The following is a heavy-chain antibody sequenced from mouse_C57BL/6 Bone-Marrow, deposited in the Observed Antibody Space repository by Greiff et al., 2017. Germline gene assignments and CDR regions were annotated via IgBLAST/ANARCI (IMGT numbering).Heavy chain of an antibody. V-gene: IGHV1-82*01. CDR1: GYAFSSSW. CDR2: IYPGDGDT. J-gene: IGHJ3*01. Sequence: VQLQQSGPELVKPGASVKISCKASGYAFSSSWMNWVKQRPGKGLEWIGRIYPGDGDTNYNGKFKGKATLTADKSSSTAYMQLSSLTSEDSAVYFCARSGIITTVVPFAYWGQGTLVTVSA. CDR3: ARSGIITTVVPFAY. D-gene: IGHD1-1*01.